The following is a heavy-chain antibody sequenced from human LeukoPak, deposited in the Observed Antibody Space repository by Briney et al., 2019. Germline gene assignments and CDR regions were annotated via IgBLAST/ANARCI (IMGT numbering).Heavy chain of an antibody. V-gene: IGHV4-39*07. CDR1: GGSISSSSYY. CDR3: ARTSRYYYGMDV. Sequence: SETLSLTCTVSGGSISSSSYYWGWIRQPPGKGLEWIGSIYYSGSTYYNPSLKSRVTISVDTSKNQFSLKLSSVTAADTAMYYCARTSRYYYGMDVWGQGTTVTVSS. D-gene: IGHD6-13*01. CDR2: IYYSGST. J-gene: IGHJ6*02.